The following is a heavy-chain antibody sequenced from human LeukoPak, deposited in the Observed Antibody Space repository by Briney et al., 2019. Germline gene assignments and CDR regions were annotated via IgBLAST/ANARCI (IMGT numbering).Heavy chain of an antibody. J-gene: IGHJ4*02. Sequence: GGSLRLSCAASGFTFRSYGMHWVRQAPGKGLEWVAIIWYDGSNKYYADSAKGRFTISRDNSKNTLSLQMNSLRAEDTAVYYCARESSSGGFDVWGQGTLVTVSS. CDR3: ARESSSGGFDV. CDR1: GFTFRSYG. D-gene: IGHD6-6*01. CDR2: IWYDGSNK. V-gene: IGHV3-33*01.